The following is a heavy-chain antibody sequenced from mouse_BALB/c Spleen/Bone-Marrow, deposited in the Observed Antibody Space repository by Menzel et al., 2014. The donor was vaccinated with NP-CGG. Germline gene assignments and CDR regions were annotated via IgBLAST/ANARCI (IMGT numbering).Heavy chain of an antibody. D-gene: IGHD1-1*01. CDR2: ILPGSGTA. V-gene: IGHV1-9*01. J-gene: IGHJ2*01. CDR3: ARASLFPYYFDF. Sequence: QVQLQQSGAELMKPGASVKISCKATGYTFSNYWIDWVKQRPGHGLEWIGEILPGSGTANYNEKFKGKATFTADTSSNTAYMQLSSLTSEDSALYYCARASLFPYYFDFWGQGTTLTVSS. CDR1: GYTFSNYW.